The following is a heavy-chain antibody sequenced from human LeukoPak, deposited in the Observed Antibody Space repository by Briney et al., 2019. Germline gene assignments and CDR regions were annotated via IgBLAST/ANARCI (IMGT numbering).Heavy chain of an antibody. CDR3: ARSSAYCSGTSCSETNWFDP. CDR1: GGTFSSYA. J-gene: IGHJ5*02. Sequence: GASVKVSCKASGGTFSSYAISWVRQAPGQGLEWMGWTSAHNGNTNYAQKLQGRVTMTTDTSTSTAYMELRSLRSDDTAVYYCARSSAYCSGTSCSETNWFDPWGQGTLVTVSS. CDR2: TSAHNGNT. D-gene: IGHD2-2*01. V-gene: IGHV1-18*01.